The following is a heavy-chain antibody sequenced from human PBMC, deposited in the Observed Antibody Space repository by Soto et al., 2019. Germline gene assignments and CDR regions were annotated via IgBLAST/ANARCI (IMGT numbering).Heavy chain of an antibody. Sequence: PGGSLRLSCAASGFTFSSYAMSWVRRAPGKGLEWVSAISGSGGSTYYADSVKGRFTISRDNSKNTLYLQMNSLRAEDTAVYYCAKASERRITMIVVVTTVGGISGIDYWGQGTLVTVSS. V-gene: IGHV3-23*01. J-gene: IGHJ4*02. D-gene: IGHD3-22*01. CDR1: GFTFSSYA. CDR2: ISGSGGST. CDR3: AKASERRITMIVVVTTVGGISGIDY.